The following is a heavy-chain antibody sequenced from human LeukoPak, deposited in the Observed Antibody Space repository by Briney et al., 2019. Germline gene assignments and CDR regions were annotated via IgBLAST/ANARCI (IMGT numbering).Heavy chain of an antibody. CDR3: ARHASVDGNWQRPLDC. CDR1: VGSLSSSPYY. CDR2: IYYSGST. Sequence: SETLPLTCSVSVGSLSSSPYYWGSIRQPPGNGLDWIGNIYYSGSTYYNASLKTHVTLSVDPSQNQSSLKLTSRTAADTAVYYCARHASVDGNWQRPLDCWGQGSLVTVSS. J-gene: IGHJ4*02. D-gene: IGHD6-19*01. V-gene: IGHV4-39*01.